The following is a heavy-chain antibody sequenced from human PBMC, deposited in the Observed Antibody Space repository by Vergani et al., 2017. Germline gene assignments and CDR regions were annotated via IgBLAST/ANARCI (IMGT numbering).Heavy chain of an antibody. CDR1: GFTFSSYE. CDR2: ISSSGSTI. J-gene: IGHJ6*02. CDR3: ASMGGRRWLQFGEASIYYYGMDV. Sequence: EVQLVESGGGLVQPGGSLRLSCAASGFTFSSYEMNWVRQAPGKGLEWVSYISSSGSTIYYADSVKGRFTISRDNAKNSLYLQMNSLRAEDTAVYYCASMGGRRWLQFGEASIYYYGMDVWGQGTTVTVSS. D-gene: IGHD5-24*01. V-gene: IGHV3-48*03.